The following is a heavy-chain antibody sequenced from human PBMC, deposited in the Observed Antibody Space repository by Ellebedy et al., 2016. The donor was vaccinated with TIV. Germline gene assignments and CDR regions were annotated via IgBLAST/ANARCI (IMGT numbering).Heavy chain of an antibody. V-gene: IGHV4-61*01. Sequence: MPSETLSPTCTVSGGSVSSGRYYWSWIRQPPGKGLEWVGYIYYSGSTNYNPSLKSRVTISIDTSKNQFSLRLTSVTAADTAVYYCARDDPSGWLDPWGQGTLVTVSS. CDR3: ARDDPSGWLDP. CDR1: GGSVSSGRYY. J-gene: IGHJ5*02. CDR2: IYYSGST. D-gene: IGHD3-10*01.